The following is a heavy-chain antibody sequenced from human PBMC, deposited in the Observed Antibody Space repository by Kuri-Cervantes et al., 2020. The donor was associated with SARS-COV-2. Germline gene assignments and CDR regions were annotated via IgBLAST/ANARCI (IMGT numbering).Heavy chain of an antibody. J-gene: IGHJ4*02. V-gene: IGHV4-39*01. D-gene: IGHD2-8*02. Sequence: GSLRLSCTVSGGSISSSSYYWGWIRQPPGKGLEWIGSIYYSGSTYYNPSLKSRVTISVDTSKNQFSLKLSSVTAPDTAVYYCARAFGTGQFDYWGQGMLVTVSS. CDR2: IYYSGST. CDR3: ARAFGTGQFDY. CDR1: GGSISSSSYY.